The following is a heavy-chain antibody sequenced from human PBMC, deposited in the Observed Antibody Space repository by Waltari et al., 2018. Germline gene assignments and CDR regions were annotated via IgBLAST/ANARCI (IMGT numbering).Heavy chain of an antibody. V-gene: IGHV3-49*03. J-gene: IGHJ4*02. Sequence: EVQLMESGGTLVQQGRSLRLSCTTNGFSFGDYAMSWFRQAPGKGLEWVGFIRNQAYGAATEYAASVKDRFAISRDDSKGIAYLQMNNLKIEDTAMYYCSRVKSWGAGDYWGQGTLVTVSS. CDR3: SRVKSWGAGDY. D-gene: IGHD3-16*01. CDR1: GFSFGDYA. CDR2: IRNQAYGAAT.